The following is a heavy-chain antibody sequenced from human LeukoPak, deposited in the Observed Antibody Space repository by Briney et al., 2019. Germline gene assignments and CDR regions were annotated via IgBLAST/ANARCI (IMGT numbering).Heavy chain of an antibody. D-gene: IGHD3-10*01. CDR3: ARDLLNYYGSGNAPTSYYGMDV. V-gene: IGHV3-11*01. CDR1: GFTFSDYY. Sequence: PGGSLRLSCAASGFTFSDYYMSWMPEAPGKGLEGVSYISSSGCTIYYADAVKGRFTISRDNAKNSLYLQMNSLRAEDTAVYYCARDLLNYYGSGNAPTSYYGMDVWGQGTTVTVSS. CDR2: ISSSGCTI. J-gene: IGHJ6*02.